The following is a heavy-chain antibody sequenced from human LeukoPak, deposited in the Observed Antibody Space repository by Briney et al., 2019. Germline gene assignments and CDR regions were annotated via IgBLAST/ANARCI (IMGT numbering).Heavy chain of an antibody. V-gene: IGHV4-34*01. CDR2: INHSGST. J-gene: IGHJ4*02. CDR3: ARATGYYHDSSGYYGY. CDR1: GGSFSGYY. Sequence: PSETLSLTCAVYGGSFSGYYWSWIRQPPGKGLEWIGEINHSGSTNYNPSLKSRVTISVDTSKNQFSLKLSSVTAADTAVYYCARATGYYHDSSGYYGYWGQGTLVTVSS. D-gene: IGHD3-22*01.